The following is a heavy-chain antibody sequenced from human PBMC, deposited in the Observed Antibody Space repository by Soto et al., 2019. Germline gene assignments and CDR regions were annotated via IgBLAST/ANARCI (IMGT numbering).Heavy chain of an antibody. D-gene: IGHD2-2*02. J-gene: IGHJ5*02. CDR3: ARHYCSSTSCYKAMVPNWFDP. V-gene: IGHV4-39*01. Sequence: PSETLSLTCTVSGGSISSGGYYWTWIRQHPGKGLEWIGSIYYSGSTYYNPSLKSRVTISVDTSKNQFSLKLSSVTAADTAVYYCARHYCSSTSCYKAMVPNWFDPWGQGTLVTVSS. CDR1: GGSISSGGYY. CDR2: IYYSGST.